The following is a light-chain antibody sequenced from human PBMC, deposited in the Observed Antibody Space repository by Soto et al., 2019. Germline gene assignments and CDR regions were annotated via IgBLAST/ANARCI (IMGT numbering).Light chain of an antibody. CDR3: CSNTTSNTRQRV. Sequence: QTVLTHRASVSGSPVQSITISCTGTNSDIVGYNYVSRYQKQPGKAPKFMSYDVTHRPEAVSNRVSRCKSGNTASLTISGLQAEDEADYYCCSNTTSNTRQRVFGTGTRVTDL. CDR1: NSDIVGYNY. J-gene: IGLJ1*01. V-gene: IGLV2-14*01. CDR2: DVT.